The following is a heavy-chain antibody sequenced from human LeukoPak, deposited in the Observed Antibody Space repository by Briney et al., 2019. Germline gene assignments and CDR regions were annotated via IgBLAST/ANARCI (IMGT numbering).Heavy chain of an antibody. CDR2: IVVGSGNT. CDR3: AAGWVTAATDAFDI. V-gene: IGHV1-58*01. Sequence: GASVKVCCKASGFTFTSSAVQWVRQARGQRLEWIGWIVVGSGNTNYAQKFQERVTITRDMSTSTAYMELSSLRSEDAAVYYCAAGWVTAATDAFDIWGQGTMVTVSS. D-gene: IGHD2-2*01. CDR1: GFTFTSSA. J-gene: IGHJ3*02.